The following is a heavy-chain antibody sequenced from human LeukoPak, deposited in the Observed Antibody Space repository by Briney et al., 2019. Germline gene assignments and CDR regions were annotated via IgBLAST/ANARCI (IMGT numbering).Heavy chain of an antibody. CDR3: ARDRSHGDAFDI. CDR2: IVVGSGNT. Sequence: SVTVSCKASGFTFTSSAMQWVRQARGQRLEWIGWIVVGSGNTNYAQKFQGRVTMTTDRPTSTGYMELRSLRSDDTAVYYCARDRSHGDAFDIWVQGTMVIVSS. J-gene: IGHJ3*02. CDR1: GFTFTSSA. V-gene: IGHV1-58*02.